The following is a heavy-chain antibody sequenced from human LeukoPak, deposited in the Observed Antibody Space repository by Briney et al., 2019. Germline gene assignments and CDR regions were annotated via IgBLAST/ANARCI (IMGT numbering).Heavy chain of an antibody. CDR2: ISYDGSNK. J-gene: IGHJ4*02. Sequence: GRPLRLSCAASGFTFSSYAMHWVRQAPGKGLEWVAVISYDGSNKYYADSVKGRFTISRDNSKNTLYLQMNSLRAEDTAVYYCARAAMTTVTTAYWGQGTLVTVSS. V-gene: IGHV3-30*04. CDR3: ARAAMTTVTTAY. CDR1: GFTFSSYA. D-gene: IGHD4-17*01.